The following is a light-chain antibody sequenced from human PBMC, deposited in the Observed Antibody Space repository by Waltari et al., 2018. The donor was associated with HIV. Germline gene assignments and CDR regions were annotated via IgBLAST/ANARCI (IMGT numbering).Light chain of an antibody. V-gene: IGLV1-40*01. Sequence: QSVLTQPPSVSGAPGQRVTISCTGSSSNIGAGYDVHWYQQLPGTAPKLLIYGNSNRPSGVPDRFSGSKSGTSASLAITGLQAEDEADYYCAAWDVSLRGAYVFGTGTKVAVL. J-gene: IGLJ1*01. CDR3: AAWDVSLRGAYV. CDR2: GNS. CDR1: SSNIGAGYD.